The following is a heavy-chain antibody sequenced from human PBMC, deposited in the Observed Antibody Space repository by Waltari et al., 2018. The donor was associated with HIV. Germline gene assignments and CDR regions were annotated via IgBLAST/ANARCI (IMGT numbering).Heavy chain of an antibody. CDR3: AREAGSGWFGAVDI. J-gene: IGHJ3*02. D-gene: IGHD6-19*01. CDR1: GGSISSGNYY. Sequence: QVQLQESGPGLVKPSQTLSLICTVSGGSISSGNYYWSWIRQPAGKGMEWIGRVYITGSTTYNSSLNSRVTISVDTTKNQFSLKVMSVTAADTAVYYCAREAGSGWFGAVDIWGQGTAVTVS. V-gene: IGHV4-61*02. CDR2: VYITGST.